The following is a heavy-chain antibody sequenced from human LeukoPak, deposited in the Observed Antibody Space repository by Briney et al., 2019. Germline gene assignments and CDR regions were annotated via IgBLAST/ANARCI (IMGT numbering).Heavy chain of an antibody. CDR2: ISGSGGST. CDR1: GFTFSSYA. D-gene: IGHD6-13*01. V-gene: IGHV3-23*01. CDR3: AKCEPPSYSGSWYREFDY. Sequence: GGSLRLSCAASGFTFSSYAMSWVRQAPGKGLEWVSAISGSGGSTYYADSVKGRFTISRDNSKNTLYLQMNSLRAEDTAVYYCAKCEPPSYSGSWYREFDYWGQGTLVTVSS. J-gene: IGHJ4*02.